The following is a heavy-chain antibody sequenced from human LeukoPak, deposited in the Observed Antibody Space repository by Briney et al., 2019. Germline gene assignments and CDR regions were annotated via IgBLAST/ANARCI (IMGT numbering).Heavy chain of an antibody. Sequence: GGPLRLSCAASGFTVSSNYMSWVRQAPGKGLECVSIIYSGGDTYYTDSVKGRFSVSRDNSKNTLYLQMNSLRVDDTAVYYCARGSCSNIRCHDAFDIWGQGTMVTVSS. CDR3: ARGSCSNIRCHDAFDI. V-gene: IGHV3-53*01. D-gene: IGHD2-2*01. CDR1: GFTVSSNY. J-gene: IGHJ3*02. CDR2: IYSGGDT.